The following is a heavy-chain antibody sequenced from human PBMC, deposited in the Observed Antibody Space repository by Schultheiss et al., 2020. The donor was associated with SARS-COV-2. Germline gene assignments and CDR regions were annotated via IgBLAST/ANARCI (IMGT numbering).Heavy chain of an antibody. CDR2: ISSSSSYT. V-gene: IGHV3-21*01. D-gene: IGHD6-13*01. Sequence: GGSLRLSCAASGFTVSSNYMNWVRQAPGKGLEWVSSISSSSSYTNYADSVKGRFTISRDNSKNTLYLQMNSLRAEDTAVYYCASRARIARGNAFDIWGQGTMVTVSS. CDR1: GFTVSSNY. J-gene: IGHJ3*02. CDR3: ASRARIARGNAFDI.